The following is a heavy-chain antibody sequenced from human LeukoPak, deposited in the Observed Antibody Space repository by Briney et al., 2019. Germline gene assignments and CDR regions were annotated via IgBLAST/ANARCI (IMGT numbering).Heavy chain of an antibody. V-gene: IGHV3-33*01. CDR3: ARKAVPSHFDY. J-gene: IGHJ4*02. CDR1: GFTFSSYG. Sequence: GGSLRLSCAASGFTFSSYGMHWVRQAPGKGLEWVAVIWYDGSNKYYADSVKGRFTISRDNSKNTLYLQMNSLRAEDTAVYYCARKAVPSHFDYWGQGTLVTVSS. CDR2: IWYDGSNK.